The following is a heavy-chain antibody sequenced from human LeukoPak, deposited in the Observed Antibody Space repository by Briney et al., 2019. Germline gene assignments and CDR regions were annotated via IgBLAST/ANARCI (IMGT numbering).Heavy chain of an antibody. CDR3: ARRDVAYRGGDCHYYYYGMDV. J-gene: IGHJ6*02. Sequence: GESLKISCKGSGYSFTSYWIGWVRPMPGKGLEWMGIIYPGDSDTRYGPSFQGQVTISADKSISTAYLQWSSLKASDAAMYYCARRDVAYRGGDCHYYYYGMDVWGQGTTVTVSS. CDR1: GYSFTSYW. V-gene: IGHV5-51*01. D-gene: IGHD2-21*02. CDR2: IYPGDSDT.